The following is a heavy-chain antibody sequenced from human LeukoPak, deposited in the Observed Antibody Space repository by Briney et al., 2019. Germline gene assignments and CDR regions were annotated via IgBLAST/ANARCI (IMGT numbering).Heavy chain of an antibody. CDR2: ISSSSSTI. CDR3: ARFYYYNSPTDY. Sequence: PGGSLRLSCAASGFTFSAYDMSWIRQAPGKGLEWVSYISSSSSTISYADSVKGRFTISRDNAKNSLYLQMNSLRVEDTAVYYCARFYYYNSPTDYWGQGTLVTVSS. V-gene: IGHV3-11*01. CDR1: GFTFSAYD. D-gene: IGHD3-22*01. J-gene: IGHJ4*02.